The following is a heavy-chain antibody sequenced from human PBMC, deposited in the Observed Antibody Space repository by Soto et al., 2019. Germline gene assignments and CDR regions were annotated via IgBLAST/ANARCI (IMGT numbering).Heavy chain of an antibody. Sequence: QVQLVQSGAEVKKPGASVKVSCKASGYTFTSYDINWVRQATGQGLEWMGWMNPTSGNTGYAQKFQGRVTLTRDTSISTAYMELSSLRSEDTAVYYCARQWELSGYYYGMDVWGQGTTVTVSS. D-gene: IGHD1-26*01. J-gene: IGHJ6*02. V-gene: IGHV1-8*01. CDR3: ARQWELSGYYYGMDV. CDR2: MNPTSGNT. CDR1: GYTFTSYD.